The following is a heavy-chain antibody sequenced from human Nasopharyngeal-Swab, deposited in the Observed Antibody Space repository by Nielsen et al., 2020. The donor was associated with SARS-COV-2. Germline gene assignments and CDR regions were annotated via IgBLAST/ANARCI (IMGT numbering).Heavy chain of an antibody. CDR2: IIPIFGTA. Sequence: SVKVSCKASGGTFSSYAISWVRQAPGQGLEWMGGIIPIFGTANYAQKFQGRVTITADESTSTAYMELSSLRSEDTAVYYCARGTSIAVPEPPYYYGMDVWSQGTTVTVSS. D-gene: IGHD6-19*01. V-gene: IGHV1-69*13. CDR3: ARGTSIAVPEPPYYYGMDV. CDR1: GGTFSSYA. J-gene: IGHJ6*02.